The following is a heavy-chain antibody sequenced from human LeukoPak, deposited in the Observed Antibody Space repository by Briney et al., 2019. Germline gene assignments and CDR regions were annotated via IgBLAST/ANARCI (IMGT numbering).Heavy chain of an antibody. J-gene: IGHJ4*02. D-gene: IGHD6-19*01. CDR3: AGGIAVAGIFFDY. CDR2: INHSGST. CDR1: GGSFSGYY. V-gene: IGHV4-34*01. Sequence: PSETLSLTCAVYGGSFSGYYWSWIRQPPGKGLEWIGEINHSGSTNYNPSLKSRVTISVDTSKNQFSLKLSSVTAADTAVYYCAGGIAVAGIFFDYWGQGTLVTVSS.